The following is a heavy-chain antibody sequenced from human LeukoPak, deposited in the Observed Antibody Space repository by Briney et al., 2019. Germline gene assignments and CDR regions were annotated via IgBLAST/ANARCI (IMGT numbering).Heavy chain of an antibody. CDR3: ARTLDVDTAMGDYYYMDV. CDR1: GDSISNYY. J-gene: IGHJ6*03. Sequence: PSETLSLTCTVSGDSISNYYCTWIRQPAGKGLEWIGRIYTSGSTNYNPSLKSRVTISVDKSKNQFSLKLSSVTAADTAVYYCARTLDVDTAMGDYYYMDVWGKGTTVTVSS. V-gene: IGHV4-4*07. D-gene: IGHD5-18*01. CDR2: IYTSGST.